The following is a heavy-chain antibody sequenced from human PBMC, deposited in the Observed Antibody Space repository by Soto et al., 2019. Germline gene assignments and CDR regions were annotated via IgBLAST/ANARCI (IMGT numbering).Heavy chain of an antibody. J-gene: IGHJ6*02. V-gene: IGHV1-2*02. CDR3: ARMPIFWSGYYRGGDYYYGMDV. Sequence: ASVKVSCKSSGYTFTGYYMHWVRQAPGQGLEWMGWINPNSGGTNYAQKFQGRVTMTRDTSISTAYMELSRLRSDDTAVYYCARMPIFWSGYYRGGDYYYGMDVWGQGTTVTVSS. CDR1: GYTFTGYY. CDR2: INPNSGGT. D-gene: IGHD3-3*01.